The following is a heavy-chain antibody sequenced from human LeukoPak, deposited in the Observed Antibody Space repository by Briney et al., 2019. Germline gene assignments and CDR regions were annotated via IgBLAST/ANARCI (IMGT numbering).Heavy chain of an antibody. CDR2: IYYSGST. Sequence: SETLSLTCTVSGGSISSSSYYWGWIRQPPGKGLEWIGSIYYSGSTYYNPSLKSRATISVDTSKNQFSLKLSSVTAADTAVYYCAKEGAAAEEYYYYYMDVWGKGTTVTVSS. J-gene: IGHJ6*03. CDR3: AKEGAAAEEYYYYYMDV. D-gene: IGHD6-13*01. V-gene: IGHV4-39*07. CDR1: GGSISSSSYY.